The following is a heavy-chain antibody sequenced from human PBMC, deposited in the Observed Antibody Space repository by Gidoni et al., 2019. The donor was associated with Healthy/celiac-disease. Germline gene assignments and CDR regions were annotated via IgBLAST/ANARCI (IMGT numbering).Heavy chain of an antibody. CDR2: INHSGST. CDR3: ARSARLLRFDY. Sequence: QVPLQQWGAGLLKPSDTLSLTCALSGGSFSGYYWSWIRQPPGKGLEWIGEINHSGSTNYNPSLKSRVTISVDTSKNQFSLKLSSVTAADTAVYYCARSARLLRFDYWGQGTLVTVSS. D-gene: IGHD2-15*01. J-gene: IGHJ4*02. CDR1: GGSFSGYY. V-gene: IGHV4-34*01.